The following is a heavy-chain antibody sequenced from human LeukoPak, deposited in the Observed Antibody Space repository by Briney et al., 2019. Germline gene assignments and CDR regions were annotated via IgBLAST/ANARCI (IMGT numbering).Heavy chain of an antibody. CDR2: IYSGGST. V-gene: IGHV3-53*01. J-gene: IGHJ4*02. CDR1: GFTVSSNY. Sequence: PGGSLRLSCAASGFTVSSNYMSWVRQAPGKGLEWVSVIYSGGSTFYADSVKGRFTISRDNAKNTLYLQMNSLRAEDTAVYYCARVHQATVTTFDYWGQGTLVTVSS. D-gene: IGHD4-11*01. CDR3: ARVHQATVTTFDY.